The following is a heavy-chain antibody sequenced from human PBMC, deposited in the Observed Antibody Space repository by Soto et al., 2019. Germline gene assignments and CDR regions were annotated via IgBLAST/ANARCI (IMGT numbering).Heavy chain of an antibody. CDR1: GFSFTNFA. D-gene: IGHD2-21*02. Sequence: GGSLRLSCAASGFSFTNFAMSWVRQAPGKGLEWVAGIGASGDITWYADSVKGRLSISRDNSKNTLYLQLNSLRFEDTAVYYCARDDFTDRGDDYFDYWGPGTLVTVSS. J-gene: IGHJ4*02. CDR2: IGASGDIT. V-gene: IGHV3-23*01. CDR3: ARDDFTDRGDDYFDY.